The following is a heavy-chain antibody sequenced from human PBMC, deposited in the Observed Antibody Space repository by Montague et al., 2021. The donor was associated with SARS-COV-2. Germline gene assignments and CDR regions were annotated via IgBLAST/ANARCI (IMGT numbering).Heavy chain of an antibody. Sequence: SEILSLTCTVSGGSISSSSYYWGWIRQPPGKGLEWIGSIYYSGSTYYNPSLKSRVTISVDTSKNRFSLKLSSVTAADTAVYYCFLYSSSSRWFDPWGQGTLVTVSS. CDR2: IYYSGST. J-gene: IGHJ5*02. CDR1: GGSISSSSYY. CDR3: FLYSSSSRWFDP. D-gene: IGHD6-13*01. V-gene: IGHV4-39*01.